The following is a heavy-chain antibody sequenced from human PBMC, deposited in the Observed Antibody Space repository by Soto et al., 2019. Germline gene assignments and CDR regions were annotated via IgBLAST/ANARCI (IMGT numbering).Heavy chain of an antibody. CDR1: GFTFSSYS. J-gene: IGHJ4*02. CDR3: ARDALYCSSTSCPFDY. CDR2: ISSSSSYI. V-gene: IGHV3-21*01. D-gene: IGHD2-2*01. Sequence: RLSCAASGFTFSSYSMNWVRQAPGKGLEWVSSISSSSSYIYYADSVKGRFTISRDNAKNSLYLQMNSLRAEDTAVYYCARDALYCSSTSCPFDYWGQGTLVTVSS.